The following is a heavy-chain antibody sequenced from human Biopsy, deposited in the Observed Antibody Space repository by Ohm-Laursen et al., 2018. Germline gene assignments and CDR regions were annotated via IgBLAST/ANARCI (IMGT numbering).Heavy chain of an antibody. CDR2: ISPKSGGT. Sequence: SVKVSCKASGFSFTGYYIHWVRQAPGQGLEWMGWISPKSGGTNYAQKFQGNITMTKNTSMSTAYMEMSRLRSDDTALYYCALQSVAQMKNFDYWGQGTLVTVPS. V-gene: IGHV1-2*02. D-gene: IGHD6-19*01. CDR1: GFSFTGYY. CDR3: ALQSVAQMKNFDY. J-gene: IGHJ4*02.